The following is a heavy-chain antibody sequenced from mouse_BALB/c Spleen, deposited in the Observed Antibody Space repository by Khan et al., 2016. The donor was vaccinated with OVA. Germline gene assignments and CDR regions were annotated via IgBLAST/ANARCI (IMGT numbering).Heavy chain of an antibody. J-gene: IGHJ2*01. V-gene: IGHV5-17*02. CDR3: ARSYFYGYYFDQ. CDR1: GFTFSSFG. D-gene: IGHD1-1*01. CDR2: ISGDSYTI. Sequence: EVELVESGGGLVQPRGSRKLSCVASGFTFSSFGMHWVRQAPEKGLEWVAYISGDSYTIYYTDTVKGRFTISRDNPKNTLFLQMTSLRSEDMAMYYCARSYFYGYYFDQWGQGTTLTVSS.